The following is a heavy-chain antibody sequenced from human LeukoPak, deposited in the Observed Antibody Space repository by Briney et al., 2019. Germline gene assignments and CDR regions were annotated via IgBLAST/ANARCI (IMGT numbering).Heavy chain of an antibody. J-gene: IGHJ4*02. V-gene: IGHV1-18*04. CDR1: GYTFTSYD. CDR2: ISAYNGNT. CDR3: ARDTLLWFGEQPDY. D-gene: IGHD3-10*01. Sequence: ASVKVSCKASGYTFTSYDISWVRQAPGQGLEWMGWISAYNGNTNYAQKLQGRVTMTTDTSTSTAYMELRSLRSDDTAVYYCARDTLLWFGEQPDYWGQGTLVTVSS.